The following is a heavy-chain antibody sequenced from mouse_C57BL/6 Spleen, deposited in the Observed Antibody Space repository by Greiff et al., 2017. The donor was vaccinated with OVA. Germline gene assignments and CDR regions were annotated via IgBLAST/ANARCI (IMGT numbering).Heavy chain of an antibody. D-gene: IGHD1-1*01. CDR1: GFTFSSYA. CDR3: ARDRGGSSSNYFDY. V-gene: IGHV5-4*01. Sequence: EVQLVESGGGLVKPGGSLKLSCAASGFTFSSYAMSWVRQTPEKRLEWVATISDGGSYTYYPDNVKGRFTISRDNAKNNLYLQMSHLKSEDTAMYYCARDRGGSSSNYFDYWGQGTTLTVSS. J-gene: IGHJ2*01. CDR2: ISDGGSYT.